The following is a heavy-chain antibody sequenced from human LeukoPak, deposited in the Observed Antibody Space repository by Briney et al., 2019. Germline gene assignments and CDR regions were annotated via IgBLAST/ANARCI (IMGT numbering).Heavy chain of an antibody. CDR1: GASINDYY. CDR3: ARVASTGPNFDY. J-gene: IGHJ4*02. CDR2: FYDTGSV. D-gene: IGHD3-10*01. V-gene: IGHV4-4*07. Sequence: SETLSLTCSVSGASINDYYWNWIRLSTGKGLEWIGRFYDTGSVIYNPSLKSRATLSVDTSKNQFSLKLSSVTAADTAVYYCARVASTGPNFDYWGQGTLVIVSS.